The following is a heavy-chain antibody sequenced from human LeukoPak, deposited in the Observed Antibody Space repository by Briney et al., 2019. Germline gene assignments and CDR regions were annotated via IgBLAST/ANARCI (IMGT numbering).Heavy chain of an antibody. CDR2: IYYSGST. CDR3: ARGPFRFDP. J-gene: IGHJ5*02. Sequence: SETLSLTCTVSGGSISSSSYYWGWIRQPPGKGLEWIGNIYYSGSTNYNPSLKSRVTISVDTSKNQFSLKLSSVTAADTAVYYCARGPFRFDPWGQGTLVTVSS. V-gene: IGHV4-39*07. CDR1: GGSISSSSYY.